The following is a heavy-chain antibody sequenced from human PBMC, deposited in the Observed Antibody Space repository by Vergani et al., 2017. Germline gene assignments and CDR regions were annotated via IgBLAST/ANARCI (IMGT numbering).Heavy chain of an antibody. V-gene: IGHV1-2*02. Sequence: QVQLVQSGAEVKKPGASVKVSCKASGYTFTGYYMHWVRQAPGQGLEWMGWINPNSGGTNYAQKFQGRVTMTRDTSISTAYMELRSLRSDDTAVYYCARAAEAFITIFGVVTQDHDYWGQGTLVTVSS. J-gene: IGHJ4*02. CDR2: INPNSGGT. CDR3: ARAAEAFITIFGVVTQDHDY. CDR1: GYTFTGYY. D-gene: IGHD3-3*01.